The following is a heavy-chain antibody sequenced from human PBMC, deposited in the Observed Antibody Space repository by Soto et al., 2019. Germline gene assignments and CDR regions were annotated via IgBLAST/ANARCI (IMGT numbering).Heavy chain of an antibody. D-gene: IGHD1-26*01. J-gene: IGHJ6*02. CDR1: GFTFSSYS. CDR2: ISSSSSYI. CDR3: ARDPGNAYYCYYYGMDV. V-gene: IGHV3-21*01. Sequence: EVQLVESGGGLVKPGGSLRLSCAASGFTFSSYSMNWVRQAPGKGLEWVSSISSSSSYIYYADSVKGRFTISRDDHQNSLYPQMKSLRADDTAVYYGARDPGNAYYCYYYGMDVWGQGTTVTVSS.